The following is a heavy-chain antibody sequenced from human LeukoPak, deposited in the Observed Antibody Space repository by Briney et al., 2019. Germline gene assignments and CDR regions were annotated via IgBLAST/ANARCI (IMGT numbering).Heavy chain of an antibody. D-gene: IGHD2-2*01. CDR1: GDSVSTDSAA. J-gene: IGHJ6*03. V-gene: IGHV6-1*01. CDR3: ASPTYCSSTSCRYYYYYYMDV. CDR2: TFYRSTWNN. Sequence: SQTLSLTCAISGDSVSTDSAAWNWITQSPSRGLEWLGRTFYRSTWNNDYALSVSSRITFNPGTSKNQCSLQLNSVTPEGTAVYYCASPTYCSSTSCRYYYYYYMDVWGKGTTVTVSS.